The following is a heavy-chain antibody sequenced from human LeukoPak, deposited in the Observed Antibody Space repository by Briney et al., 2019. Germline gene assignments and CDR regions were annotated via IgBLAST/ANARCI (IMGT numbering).Heavy chain of an antibody. D-gene: IGHD3-3*01. CDR2: ISSSSSYI. CDR1: GFTFSSYS. Sequence: PGGSLRLSCAASGFTFSSYSMNWVRQAPGKGLEWVSSISSSSSYIYYADSVKGRFTISRDNAKNSLYLQMNSLRAEDTAVYYCARDPDYDFWSGYPPYYFDYWGQGTLVTVSS. V-gene: IGHV3-21*01. CDR3: ARDPDYDFWSGYPPYYFDY. J-gene: IGHJ4*02.